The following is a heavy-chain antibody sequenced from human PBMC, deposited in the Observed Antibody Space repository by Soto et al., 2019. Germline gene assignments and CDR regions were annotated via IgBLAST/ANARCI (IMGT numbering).Heavy chain of an antibody. J-gene: IGHJ6*02. CDR2: MNPNSGNT. CDR1: GYTFTSYD. V-gene: IGHV1-8*01. D-gene: IGHD4-4*01. Sequence: QVQLVQSGAEVKKPGASVKVSCKASGYTFTSYDINWVRQATGQGLEWMGWMNPNSGNTGYAQKFQGRVTMTRNTSISTAYMELSSLRSEDTAVYYCARAGDEWPDYRGYGMDGWGQGTTVTVSS. CDR3: ARAGDEWPDYRGYGMDG.